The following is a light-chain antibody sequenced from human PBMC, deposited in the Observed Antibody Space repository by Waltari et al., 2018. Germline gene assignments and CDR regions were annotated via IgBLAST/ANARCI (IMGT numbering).Light chain of an antibody. CDR1: SGNRTHA. V-gene: IGLV4-69*01. CDR3: QTWGTGTVV. Sequence: QVVLTQSPSASASLGPSAKLTSTLSSGNRTHAIAGHKQRPEKGPRYLMTVYSDGSHNKGDGIPDRFSGSSSGAERYLIISSLQSEDEADYYCQTWGTGTVVFGGGTKLTVL. CDR2: VYSDGSH. J-gene: IGLJ2*01.